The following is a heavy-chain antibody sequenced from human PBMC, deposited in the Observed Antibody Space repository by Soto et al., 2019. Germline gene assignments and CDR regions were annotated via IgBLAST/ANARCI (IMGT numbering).Heavy chain of an antibody. V-gene: IGHV1-18*01. Sequence: QVQLVQSGAEVKKPGASVKVSCKASGYTFNSYGISWLRQAPGQGLEWMGWISAYDGDTTYAQKFQGRVTMTPDTSTSTANMEVRSLRSADTAVYYCARSGGTSYIWFDPWGQGTLVTVSS. J-gene: IGHJ5*02. CDR3: ARSGGTSYIWFDP. D-gene: IGHD1-26*01. CDR1: GYTFNSYG. CDR2: ISAYDGDT.